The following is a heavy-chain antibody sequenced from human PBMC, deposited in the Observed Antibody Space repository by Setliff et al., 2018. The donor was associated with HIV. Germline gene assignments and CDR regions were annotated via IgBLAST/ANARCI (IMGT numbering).Heavy chain of an antibody. V-gene: IGHV4-38-2*02. D-gene: IGHD2-15*01. CDR2: IYHSGNT. Sequence: SETLSLTCTVSGDSISSDFYWGWIRQPPGKGLEWIGSIYHSGNTYYMPSLQSRVTISVDMSKNQFSLSLTSVTGADTAVYYCARGGASSKYLDPWGQGTLVTVSS. CDR3: ARGGASSKYLDP. J-gene: IGHJ5*02. CDR1: GDSISSDFY.